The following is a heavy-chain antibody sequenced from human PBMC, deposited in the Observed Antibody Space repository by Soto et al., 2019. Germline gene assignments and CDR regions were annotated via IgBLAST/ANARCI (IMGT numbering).Heavy chain of an antibody. Sequence: GGSLRLSCAASGFTFSTYAMTWVRQAPGKGLEWVSIISSTGDGTYYADSVKGRFTISRDNSQRTLNLQMNSLRAEDTAVYYCAKNGDFWSWGMDVWAQGTTVTVSS. CDR2: ISSTGDGT. J-gene: IGHJ6*02. D-gene: IGHD3-3*01. CDR3: AKNGDFWSWGMDV. V-gene: IGHV3-23*01. CDR1: GFTFSTYA.